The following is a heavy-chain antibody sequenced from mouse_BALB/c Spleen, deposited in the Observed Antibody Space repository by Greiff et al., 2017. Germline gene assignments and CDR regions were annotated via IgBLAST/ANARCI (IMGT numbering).Heavy chain of an antibody. V-gene: IGHV1S81*02. D-gene: IGHD2-4*01. CDR1: GYTFTSYY. J-gene: IGHJ3*01. CDR3: THYDYDVGFAY. CDR2: INPSNGGT. Sequence: VQGVESGAELVKPGASVKLSCKASGYTFTSYYMYWVKQRPGQGLEWIGEINPSNGGTNFNEKFKSKATLTVDKSSSTAYMQLSSLTSEDSAVYYCTHYDYDVGFAYWGQGTLVTVSA.